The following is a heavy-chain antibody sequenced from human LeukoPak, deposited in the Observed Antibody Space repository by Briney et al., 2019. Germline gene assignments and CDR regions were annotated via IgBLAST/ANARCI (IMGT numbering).Heavy chain of an antibody. D-gene: IGHD3-10*01. CDR2: MSYDEISK. J-gene: IGHJ4*02. V-gene: IGHV3-30*18. CDR3: AKPSPGGD. CDR1: GFSLSNSI. Sequence: GGSLRLSCAASGFSLSNSIIHWVRQAPGTGLEWVALMSYDEISKSYSDSVKGRFTVSRDISRNTHYLQMNSLRAEDTAVYYCAKPSPGGDWGQGTLVTVSS.